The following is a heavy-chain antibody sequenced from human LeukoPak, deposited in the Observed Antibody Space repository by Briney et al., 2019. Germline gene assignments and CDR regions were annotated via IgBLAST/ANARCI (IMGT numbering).Heavy chain of an antibody. Sequence: SETLSLTCAVYGGSFSGYYWSWIRQPPGKGLEWIGEINHSGSTNYNPSLKSRVTISVDTSKNQFSLKLSSVTAADTAVYYCARQRRYYGSGSRRGWFDPWGQGTLVTVSS. CDR2: INHSGST. V-gene: IGHV4-34*01. CDR3: ARQRRYYGSGSRRGWFDP. CDR1: GGSFSGYY. J-gene: IGHJ5*02. D-gene: IGHD3-10*01.